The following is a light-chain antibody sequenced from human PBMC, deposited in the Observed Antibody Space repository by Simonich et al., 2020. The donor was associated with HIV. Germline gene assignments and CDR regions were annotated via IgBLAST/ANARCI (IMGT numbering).Light chain of an antibody. V-gene: IGKV1-5*03. CDR3: QQYNSYSPYT. J-gene: IGKJ2*01. CDR2: KAS. CDR1: QSISNW. Sequence: DIQMTQSPSTLSASVGDRVTITCRASQSISNWLAWYQQKPGKAPKLLIYKASSLESGVPSRFSGSGSGTEFTLTISSLQPDDFATYYCQQYNSYSPYTFGHGTKLEIK.